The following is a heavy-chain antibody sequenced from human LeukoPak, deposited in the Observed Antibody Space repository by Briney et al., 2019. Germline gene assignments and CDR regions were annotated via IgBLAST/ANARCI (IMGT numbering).Heavy chain of an antibody. CDR2: IYYSGST. D-gene: IGHD3-9*01. J-gene: IGHJ3*02. CDR3: ARDTRGDTLTGTHAFDI. Sequence: SETLSLTCTVSGGSISSYYWSWIRQPPGKGLEWIAYIYYSGSTNYNPSLKSRVTISVDTSKDQFSLKLNSVTAADTATYYCARDTRGDTLTGTHAFDIWGQGTMVTVSS. V-gene: IGHV4-59*01. CDR1: GGSISSYY.